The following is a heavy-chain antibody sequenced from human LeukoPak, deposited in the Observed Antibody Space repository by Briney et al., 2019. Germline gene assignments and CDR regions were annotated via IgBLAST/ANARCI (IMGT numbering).Heavy chain of an antibody. V-gene: IGHV3-74*01. D-gene: IGHD3-22*01. J-gene: IGHJ4*02. CDR3: ARGPGVEYYYDSSGSFGY. CDR2: INSDGSST. CDR1: GFTFSSYW. Sequence: PGGSLRLSCAASGFTFSSYWMHWVRQAPGKGLVWVSRINSDGSSTSYADSVKGRFTISRDNAKNTLYLQMNSLRAEDTAVYYCARGPGVEYYYDSSGSFGYWGQGTLVTVSS.